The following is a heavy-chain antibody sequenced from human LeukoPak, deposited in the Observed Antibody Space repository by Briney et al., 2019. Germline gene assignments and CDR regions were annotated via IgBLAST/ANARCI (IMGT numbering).Heavy chain of an antibody. V-gene: IGHV3-23*01. CDR3: ANLLGSYYVWSGYSGVGFDY. CDR1: GFTFSSYA. Sequence: GGSLRLSCAASGFTFSSYAMSWVRQAPGKALEWVSAISGSGGSTYYADSVKGRFTISRDNSKNTLYLQMNSLRAEDTAVYYCANLLGSYYVWSGYSGVGFDYWGQGTLVTVSS. D-gene: IGHD3-3*01. J-gene: IGHJ4*02. CDR2: ISGSGGST.